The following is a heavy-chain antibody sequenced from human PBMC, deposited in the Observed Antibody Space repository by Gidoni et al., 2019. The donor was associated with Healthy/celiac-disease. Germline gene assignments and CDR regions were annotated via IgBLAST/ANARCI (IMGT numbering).Heavy chain of an antibody. Sequence: EVQLVESGGGLVQPGGSLRLSCAASGFTFSSYWMSWVRQAPGKGLEWLANIKQDGSEKYYVDSVKGRFTISRDNAKNSLYLQMNSLRAEDTAVYYCARDEGDTAMVTDAFDIWGQGTMVTVSS. CDR2: IKQDGSEK. CDR1: GFTFSSYW. D-gene: IGHD5-18*01. V-gene: IGHV3-7*05. CDR3: ARDEGDTAMVTDAFDI. J-gene: IGHJ3*02.